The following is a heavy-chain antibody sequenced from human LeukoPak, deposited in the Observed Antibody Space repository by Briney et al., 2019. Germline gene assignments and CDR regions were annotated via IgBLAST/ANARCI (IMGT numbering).Heavy chain of an antibody. CDR1: GFTFSSYE. CDR2: ISSSGSTI. Sequence: PGGSLRLSCAASGFTFSSYEMNWVRQAPGKGLEWVSYISSSGSTIYYADSVKGRFTISRDNAKNSLYLQMNSLRAEDTAVYYCARGGGYSYGGYYYYGMDVWGKGTTVTVSS. D-gene: IGHD5-18*01. J-gene: IGHJ6*04. CDR3: ARGGGYSYGGYYYYGMDV. V-gene: IGHV3-48*03.